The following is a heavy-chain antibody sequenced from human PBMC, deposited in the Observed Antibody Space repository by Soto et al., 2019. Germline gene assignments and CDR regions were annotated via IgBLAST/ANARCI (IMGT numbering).Heavy chain of an antibody. V-gene: IGHV3-30*18. Sequence: GGSLRLSCAASGFTFGSYGMHWVRQAPGKGLEWVAVISYDGSNKYYADSVKGRFTISRDNSKNTLYLQMNSLRAEDTAVYYCAKDRGTGTTGYWGQGTLVTVSS. J-gene: IGHJ4*02. CDR3: AKDRGTGTTGY. CDR1: GFTFGSYG. D-gene: IGHD1-7*01. CDR2: ISYDGSNK.